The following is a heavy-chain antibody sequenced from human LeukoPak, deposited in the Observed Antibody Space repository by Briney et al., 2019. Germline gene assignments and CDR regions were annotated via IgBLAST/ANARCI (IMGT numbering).Heavy chain of an antibody. Sequence: SETLSLTCAVYGGSFSGYYWSWIRQPPAKGLEWIGEINHSGSTNYNPSLKSRVTISVDTSKNQFSLKLSSVTAADTAVYYCARRARGMVRGVTTNWFDPWGQGTLVTVSS. V-gene: IGHV4-34*01. CDR1: GGSFSGYY. J-gene: IGHJ5*02. CDR3: ARRARGMVRGVTTNWFDP. CDR2: INHSGST. D-gene: IGHD3-10*01.